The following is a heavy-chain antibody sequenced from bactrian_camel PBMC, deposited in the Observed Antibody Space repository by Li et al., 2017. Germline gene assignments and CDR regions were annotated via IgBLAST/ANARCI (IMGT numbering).Heavy chain of an antibody. D-gene: IGHD6*01. CDR3: AGDRPYGAWYMESEYRY. Sequence: HVQLVESGGGSVQTGGSLKLSCAVSGYLYAQYCMGWFRQSPGNQREGIAAVYTGGGDEHYAASVKGRFTISRESGKNTVHLQMNSLIPEDTGVYYCAGDRPYGAWYMESEYRYWGRGTQVTVS. CDR2: VYTGGGDE. J-gene: IGHJ4*01. V-gene: IGHV3S54*01. CDR1: GYLYAQYC.